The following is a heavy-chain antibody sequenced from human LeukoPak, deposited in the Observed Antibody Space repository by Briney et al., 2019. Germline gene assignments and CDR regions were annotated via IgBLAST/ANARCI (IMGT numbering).Heavy chain of an antibody. Sequence: SETLSLTCAVYGGSFSGYYWSWIRQPPGKGLEWIGEINHSGSTNYNPSLKSRVTISVDTSKNQFSLKLSSVTAADTAVYYCAITLYYYDSSGYYEGDFDYWGQRTLVTVSS. CDR3: AITLYYYDSSGYYEGDFDY. CDR2: INHSGST. V-gene: IGHV4-34*01. J-gene: IGHJ4*02. CDR1: GGSFSGYY. D-gene: IGHD3-22*01.